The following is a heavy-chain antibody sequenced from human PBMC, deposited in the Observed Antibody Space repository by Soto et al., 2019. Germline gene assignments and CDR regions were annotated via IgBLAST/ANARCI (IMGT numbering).Heavy chain of an antibody. CDR1: GGTFSSYA. D-gene: IGHD3-16*01. Sequence: SCKASGGTFSSYAMSWVRQAPGKGLEWVSAISGSGGSTYYADSVKGRFTISGDNSKNTLYLQMNSLRAEDTAVYYCALIMGYNWFDPWGQGTLVTVSS. CDR3: ALIMGYNWFDP. V-gene: IGHV3-23*01. J-gene: IGHJ5*02. CDR2: ISGSGGST.